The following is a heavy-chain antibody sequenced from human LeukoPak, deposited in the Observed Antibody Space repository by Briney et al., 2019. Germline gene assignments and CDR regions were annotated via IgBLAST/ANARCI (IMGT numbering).Heavy chain of an antibody. J-gene: IGHJ5*02. CDR2: IYSGGSA. CDR3: ARAPRGYSYALNWFDP. CDR1: GFTVSSNY. Sequence: GGSLRLSCAASGFTVSSNYMSWVRQAPGKGLEWVSVIYSGGSAYYADSVKGRFTISRDNSKNTLYLQMNSLRAEDTAVYYCARAPRGYSYALNWFDPWGQGTLVTVSS. D-gene: IGHD5-18*01. V-gene: IGHV3-66*01.